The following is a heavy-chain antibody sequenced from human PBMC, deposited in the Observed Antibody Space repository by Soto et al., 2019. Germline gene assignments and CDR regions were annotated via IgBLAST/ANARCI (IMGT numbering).Heavy chain of an antibody. CDR3: AKDRLAGGFAY. CDR1: GFTVSNNY. J-gene: IGHJ4*02. CDR2: IYSGGST. Sequence: PGGSLRLSCAASGFTVSNNYMSWVRQAPGKGLEWVSVIYSGGSTYYADSVKGRFTISRDSSQNTLYLQMSSLRADDTAVYYCAKDRLAGGFAYWGQGRLVTVSS. V-gene: IGHV3-53*01. D-gene: IGHD3-16*01.